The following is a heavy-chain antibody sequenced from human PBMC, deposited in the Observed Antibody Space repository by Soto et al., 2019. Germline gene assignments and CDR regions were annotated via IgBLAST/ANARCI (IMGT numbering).Heavy chain of an antibody. D-gene: IGHD2-2*01. V-gene: IGHV5-51*01. J-gene: IGHJ5*02. CDR2: IYPGDSDT. CDR1: GYAFTSYW. CDR3: ARGYCTTTICDPWFDP. Sequence: GESLKISCTGSGYAFTSYWIAWVRQMPGKGLEWMGIIYPGDSDTRYSPPFQGQVTISADKSITTAYLQWSSLKASDTAMYYCARGYCTTTICDPWFDPGGQGTLVTVSS.